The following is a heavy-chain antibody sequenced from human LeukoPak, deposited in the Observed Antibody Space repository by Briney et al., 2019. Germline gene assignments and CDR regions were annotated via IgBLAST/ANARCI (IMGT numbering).Heavy chain of an antibody. Sequence: SETLSLTCTVSGGSISSYYWSWIRQPPGKGLEWIGYIYYSGSTNYNPSLKSRVTISVDTSKNQFSLKLSSVTAADTAVYYCARQRFYDDAILFDYWGQGTLVTVSS. CDR3: ARQRFYDDAILFDY. D-gene: IGHD5/OR15-5a*01. CDR2: IYYSGST. CDR1: GGSISSYY. V-gene: IGHV4-59*08. J-gene: IGHJ4*02.